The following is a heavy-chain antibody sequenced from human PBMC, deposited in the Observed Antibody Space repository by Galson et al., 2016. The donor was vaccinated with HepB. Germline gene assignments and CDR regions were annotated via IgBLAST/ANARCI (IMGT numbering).Heavy chain of an antibody. CDR1: GLTFSSYA. J-gene: IGHJ6*02. Sequence: LRLSCAASGLTFSSYAMSWVRQVPGKGLEWVSGISGSGGSTYYADSVKGRFTISRDNSKNTLYLQMNSLRAEDTALYYCAKDRRSDYIGYYYGMDVWGQGTTVTVSS. CDR3: AKDRRSDYIGYYYGMDV. V-gene: IGHV3-23*01. CDR2: ISGSGGST. D-gene: IGHD4-11*01.